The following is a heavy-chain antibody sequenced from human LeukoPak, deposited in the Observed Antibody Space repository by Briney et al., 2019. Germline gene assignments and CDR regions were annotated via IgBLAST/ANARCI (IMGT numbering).Heavy chain of an antibody. CDR3: ARWGSSSSRVNAFDI. D-gene: IGHD6-6*01. V-gene: IGHV7-4-1*02. CDR1: GYAFTEYG. Sequence: ASVKVSCKASGYAFTEYGMNWVRQAPGQGLEWMGWINTNTGNPTYAQGFTGRFVFSLDTSVNTAYLQISSLKAEDTAVYYCARWGSSSSRVNAFDIWGQGTMVTVSS. J-gene: IGHJ3*02. CDR2: INTNTGNP.